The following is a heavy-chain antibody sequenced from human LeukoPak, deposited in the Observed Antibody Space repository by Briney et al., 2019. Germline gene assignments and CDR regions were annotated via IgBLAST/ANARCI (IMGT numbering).Heavy chain of an antibody. J-gene: IGHJ5*02. V-gene: IGHV4-59*01. CDR1: GGSISSYY. CDR2: IYYSGST. D-gene: IGHD2-15*01. CDR3: ARSPPYCSGGSCYRYWFDP. Sequence: PSETLSLTCTVSGGSISSYYWSWIRQPPGKGLEWIGYIYYSGSTNYNPSLKSRVTISVDTSKNQFSLKLSSVTAADTAVYCCARSPPYCSGGSCYRYWFDPWGQGTLVTVSS.